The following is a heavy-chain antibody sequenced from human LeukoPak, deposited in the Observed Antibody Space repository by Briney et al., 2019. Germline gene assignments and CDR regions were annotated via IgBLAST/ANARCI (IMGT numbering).Heavy chain of an antibody. CDR3: AIPTYYYDSSDYYLGY. J-gene: IGHJ4*02. D-gene: IGHD3-22*01. V-gene: IGHV5-51*01. CDR2: IYPGDSDT. CDR1: GYSFTSYW. Sequence: GESLKISCKGSGYSFTSYWIGWVRQMPGKGLEWMGIIYPGDSDTRYSPSFQGQVTISADKSISTAYLQWSSLKASDTAMYYCAIPTYYYDSSDYYLGYLGQGTLVTVSS.